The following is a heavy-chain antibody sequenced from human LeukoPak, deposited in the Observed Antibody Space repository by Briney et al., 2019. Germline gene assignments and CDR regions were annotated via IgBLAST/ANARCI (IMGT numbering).Heavy chain of an antibody. V-gene: IGHV3-7*01. CDR3: ARVRPGHYFDY. J-gene: IGHJ4*02. CDR2: IKEDGSEE. D-gene: IGHD6-6*01. Sequence: PGGSLRLSCTASGFTFSIYWMSWVRQAPGKGLEWVASIKEDGSEEHYVDSVKGRFTISRGNARNSVHVQMNSLTAEDTAVYFCARVRPGHYFDYWGQGALVTVSS. CDR1: GFTFSIYW.